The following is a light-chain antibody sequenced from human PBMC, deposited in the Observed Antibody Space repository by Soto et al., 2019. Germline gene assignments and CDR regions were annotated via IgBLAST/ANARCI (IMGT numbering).Light chain of an antibody. Sequence: DIQMTQSPSTLSASVGDRVTITCRASQSISSWLAWYQQKPGKAPKLLIYKASSLESGVPSRCSGSGAGTEFTLTISSLQPDDFATYCCQQYNSYPFTFGPGTKVDIK. CDR1: QSISSW. V-gene: IGKV1-5*03. CDR2: KAS. CDR3: QQYNSYPFT. J-gene: IGKJ3*01.